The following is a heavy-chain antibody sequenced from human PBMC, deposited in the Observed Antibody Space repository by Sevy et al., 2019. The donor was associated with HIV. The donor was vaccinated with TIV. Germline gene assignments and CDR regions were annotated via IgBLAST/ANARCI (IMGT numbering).Heavy chain of an antibody. V-gene: IGHV3-23*01. Sequence: GGSLRLSCAASGFTFSSYAMSWVRQAPGKGLEWVSAIRGSGGSKYYADSVKGRFTISRYTSKNKLYLQMNSLRAEDTAVYYCAKHMSIRLWLRFSYFDYWGQGTLVTVSS. D-gene: IGHD5-18*01. J-gene: IGHJ4*02. CDR3: AKHMSIRLWLRFSYFDY. CDR1: GFTFSSYA. CDR2: IRGSGGSK.